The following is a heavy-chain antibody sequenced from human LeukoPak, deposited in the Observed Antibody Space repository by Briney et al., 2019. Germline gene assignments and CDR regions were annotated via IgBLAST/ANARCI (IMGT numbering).Heavy chain of an antibody. CDR1: GFTVRSNY. CDR3: ARAYHYYDSRGYAY. D-gene: IGHD3-22*01. Sequence: PGGSLRLSCAASGFTVRSNYMSWARQAPGNELESVSVIYSGGSTYYADSVKGRFNISRHNSKNTLYLQMNSLRAEDTAGYYCARAYHYYDSRGYAYWGQGTLVTVSS. J-gene: IGHJ4*02. V-gene: IGHV3-53*04. CDR2: IYSGGST.